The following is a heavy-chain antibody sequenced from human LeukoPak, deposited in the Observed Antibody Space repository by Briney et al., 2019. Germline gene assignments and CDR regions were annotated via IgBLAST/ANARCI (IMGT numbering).Heavy chain of an antibody. CDR1: GYTFTGYY. CDR3: ARVRPHYYDSSGSRGDY. V-gene: IGHV1-2*06. Sequence: AXVKVSCKASGYTFTGYYMHWVRQAPGQGLEWMGRINPNSGGTNYAQKFQGRVTMTRDTSISTAYMELSRLRSDDTAVYYCARVRPHYYDSSGSRGDYWGQGTLVTVSS. D-gene: IGHD3-22*01. CDR2: INPNSGGT. J-gene: IGHJ4*02.